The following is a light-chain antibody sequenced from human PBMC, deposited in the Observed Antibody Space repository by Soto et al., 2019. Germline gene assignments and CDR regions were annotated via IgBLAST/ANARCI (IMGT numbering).Light chain of an antibody. CDR1: RDISNY. CDR2: GAS. CDR3: QQLNSYPRT. Sequence: DIQVTQSPSSLSASLGDRVTITCRASRDISNYLAWYQQKPGQVPRLLISGASTLHSGVPSRFSGSGSGTEFTLTISSLQPEDFATYYCQQLNSYPRTFGGGTKVDIK. J-gene: IGKJ4*01. V-gene: IGKV1-27*01.